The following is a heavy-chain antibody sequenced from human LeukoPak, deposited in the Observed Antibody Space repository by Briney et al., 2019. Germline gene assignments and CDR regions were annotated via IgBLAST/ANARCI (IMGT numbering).Heavy chain of an antibody. CDR1: GGSISSSSYY. V-gene: IGHV4-39*01. CDR2: IYYSGST. J-gene: IGHJ6*02. CDR3: VYTSGWTNFYYYGMDV. D-gene: IGHD6-19*01. Sequence: SETLSLTCTVSGGSISSSSYYWGWIRQPPGKGLEWIGSIYYSGSTYYNPSLKSRVTISRDTSKNQFSLKLKSVTAADTAVYYCVYTSGWTNFYYYGMDVWGRGTTVTVSS.